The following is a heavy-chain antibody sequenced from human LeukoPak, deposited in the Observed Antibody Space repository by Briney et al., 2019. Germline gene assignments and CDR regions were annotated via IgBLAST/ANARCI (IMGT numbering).Heavy chain of an antibody. CDR2: IYYSGST. CDR3: ARGRYGGYTFDY. Sequence: KSSETLSLTCTASGGSISSYYWSWIRQPPGKGLEWIGYIYYSGSTNYNPSLKSRVTISVDTSKNQFSLKLSSVTAADTAVCYCARGRYGGYTFDYWGQGTLVTVSS. CDR1: GGSISSYY. J-gene: IGHJ4*02. D-gene: IGHD5-12*01. V-gene: IGHV4-59*01.